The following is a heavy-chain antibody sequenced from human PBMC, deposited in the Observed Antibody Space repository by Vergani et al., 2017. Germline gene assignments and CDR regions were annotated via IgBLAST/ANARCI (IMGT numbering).Heavy chain of an antibody. V-gene: IGHV4-59*01. Sequence: QVQLQESGPGLVKPSETLSLTCSVSGDSMNTYYWTWIRQPPGKGLEWIGYIYDSGETKYNPSLKSRVTMSLDTSKNQFSLNLYSVTAADTAVYYCARGALWWLRQIDSWGQGALVTVSS. CDR2: IYDSGET. CDR1: GDSMNTYY. CDR3: ARGALWWLRQIDS. D-gene: IGHD2-21*01. J-gene: IGHJ4*02.